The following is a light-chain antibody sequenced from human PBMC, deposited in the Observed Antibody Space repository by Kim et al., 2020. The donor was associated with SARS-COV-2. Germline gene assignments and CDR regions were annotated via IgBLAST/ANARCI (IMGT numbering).Light chain of an antibody. CDR1: QAISNY. CDR3: QNYNTAPYT. J-gene: IGKJ2*01. CDR2: GAS. Sequence: SPSVGDRVTITCRASQAISNYLAWYQQKPGKVPELLIYGASALQSGVPSRFSGTGSGTDFTLTISSLQPEDVATYYCQNYNTAPYTFGQGTKLEI. V-gene: IGKV1-27*01.